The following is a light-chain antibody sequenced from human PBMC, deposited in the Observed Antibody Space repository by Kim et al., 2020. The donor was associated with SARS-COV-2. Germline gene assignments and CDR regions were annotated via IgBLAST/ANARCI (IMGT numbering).Light chain of an antibody. Sequence: SPGQTASITGSGDKLVDKYACWYQLKPGQSPVLVIFQDNKRPSGIPERFSGSSSGNTATLTISGTQAMDEADYYCQAWDGSTVVFGGGTQLTVL. CDR2: QDN. CDR3: QAWDGSTVV. V-gene: IGLV3-1*01. J-gene: IGLJ2*01. CDR1: KLVDKY.